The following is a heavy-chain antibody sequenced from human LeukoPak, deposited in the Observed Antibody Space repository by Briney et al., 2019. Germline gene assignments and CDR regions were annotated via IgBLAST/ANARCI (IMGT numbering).Heavy chain of an antibody. CDR1: GYTGIELS. D-gene: IGHD3-3*01. CDR3: ATHTISGVVTYASLI. J-gene: IGHJ3*02. V-gene: IGHV1-24*01. Sequence: ASVKVSCKLSGYTGIELSMHWVRQVPGKGLEWMGGFDPEDGETKYAQKFQGRVAMTEDTSTDTAYMELSRLTSEDTAVYYCATHTISGVVTYASLIWGRGTLVTVSS. CDR2: FDPEDGET.